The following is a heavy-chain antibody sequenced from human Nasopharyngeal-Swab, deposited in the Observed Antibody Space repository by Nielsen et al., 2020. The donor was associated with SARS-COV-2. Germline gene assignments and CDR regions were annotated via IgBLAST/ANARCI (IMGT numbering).Heavy chain of an antibody. CDR3: AREGTTVTRWDVYHYYYYMDV. J-gene: IGHJ6*03. Sequence: WIRQPPGKGLEWVSYISSSGSTIYYADSVKGRFTISRDNAKNSLYLQMNSLRAEDTAVYYCAREGTTVTRWDVYHYYYYMDVWGKGTTVTVSS. V-gene: IGHV3-48*03. D-gene: IGHD4-17*01. CDR2: ISSSGSTI.